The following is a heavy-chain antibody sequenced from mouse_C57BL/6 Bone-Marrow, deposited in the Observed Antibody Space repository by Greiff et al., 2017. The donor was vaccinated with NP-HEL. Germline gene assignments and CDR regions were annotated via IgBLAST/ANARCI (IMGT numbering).Heavy chain of an antibody. CDR2: IYPRSGNT. D-gene: IGHD3-3*01. CDR1: GYTFTSYG. Sequence: VKLQESGAELARPGASVKLSCKASGYTFTSYGISWVKQRPGQGLEWIGEIYPRSGNTYYNEKFKGKATLTADKSSSTAYMELRSLTSEDSAVYFCARRPRGDDWGQGTTLTVSS. J-gene: IGHJ2*01. CDR3: ARRPRGDD. V-gene: IGHV1-81*01.